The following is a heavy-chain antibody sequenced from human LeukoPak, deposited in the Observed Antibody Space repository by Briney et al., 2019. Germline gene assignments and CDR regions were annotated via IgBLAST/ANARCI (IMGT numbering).Heavy chain of an antibody. Sequence: ASVKVSCKASGYTFTADYLHWVRQAPGQGLEWMGRIIPILGIANYAQKFQGRVTITADKSTSTAYMELSSLRSEDTAVYYCASPPADYYDSRDYFDYWGQGTLLTVSS. D-gene: IGHD3-22*01. CDR1: GYTFTADY. CDR2: IIPILGIA. J-gene: IGHJ4*02. CDR3: ASPPADYYDSRDYFDY. V-gene: IGHV1-69*02.